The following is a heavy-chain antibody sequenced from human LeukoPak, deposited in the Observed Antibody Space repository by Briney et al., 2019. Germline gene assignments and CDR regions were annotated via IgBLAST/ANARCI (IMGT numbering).Heavy chain of an antibody. D-gene: IGHD4-17*01. CDR3: ARLFGGVTTFDY. CDR1: GFRISMYW. Sequence: PGGSLSLLCAASGFRISMYWQRWAPQRRGKAREWVASINPDGSVQKYVDSMKGRFTISRDNAKNLVDLQMNSLSAEDTALFYCARLFGGVTTFDYWGQGTLVTVSS. J-gene: IGHJ4*02. CDR2: INPDGSVQ. V-gene: IGHV3-7*01.